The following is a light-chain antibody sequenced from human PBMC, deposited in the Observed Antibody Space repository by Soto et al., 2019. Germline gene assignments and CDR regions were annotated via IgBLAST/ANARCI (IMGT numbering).Light chain of an antibody. J-gene: IGKJ5*01. CDR1: QDIRNY. V-gene: IGKV1-33*01. CDR2: DAS. CDR3: QQYDILPIT. Sequence: DIQMTQSPSSLPASVGDRVTITCRASQDIRNYLNWYQHKPGKAPKLLIYDASSLGTGVPSRFSGGGSGTDFTFTISSLQPEDIATYYCQQYDILPITFGQGTRLEIK.